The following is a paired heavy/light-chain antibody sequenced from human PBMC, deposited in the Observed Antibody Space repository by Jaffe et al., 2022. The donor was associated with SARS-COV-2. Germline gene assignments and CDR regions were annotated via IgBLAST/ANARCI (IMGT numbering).Light chain of an antibody. Sequence: DIQMTQSPSSLSASVGDRVTITCRASETISNYLNWYQQKGGKAPKLLIYGAFRLQSGVPSRFSGSGSGTDFTLTITNLQPEDFATYYCQQSYTMPITFGQGTRLEIK. CDR3: QQSYTMPIT. V-gene: IGKV1-39*01. J-gene: IGKJ5*01. CDR2: GAF. CDR1: ETISNY.
Heavy chain of an antibody. J-gene: IGHJ3*02. CDR1: GYTFIDYY. V-gene: IGHV1-2*02. CDR3: ARTYSYDTRGPSRSDAFDI. CDR2: INPNSGST. Sequence: QVQLVQSGAEVKKPGASVKVSCRASGYTFIDYYIQWVRQAPGQGLEWMGWINPNSGSTNDAQKFQGRVTISRDTSISTVYMELSGLRDDDTAVYYCARTYSYDTRGPSRSDAFDIWGQGTLVTVSS. D-gene: IGHD3-22*01.